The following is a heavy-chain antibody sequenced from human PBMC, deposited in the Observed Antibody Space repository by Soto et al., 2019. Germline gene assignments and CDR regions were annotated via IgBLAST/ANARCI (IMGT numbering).Heavy chain of an antibody. D-gene: IGHD5-12*01. Sequence: QVHLVQSVVEVKTPGASVKVSCQASGYTFFTYDISWVRQAPGQGLEWMGWISTYSGDTKYAQKFQGRVTMTTDTSTTTDYLELRSLRSDDTAVYYCARHHGPTTSENWFDHWGQGTLVTVSS. V-gene: IGHV1-18*01. CDR1: GYTFFTYD. CDR3: ARHHGPTTSENWFDH. CDR2: ISTYSGDT. J-gene: IGHJ5*02.